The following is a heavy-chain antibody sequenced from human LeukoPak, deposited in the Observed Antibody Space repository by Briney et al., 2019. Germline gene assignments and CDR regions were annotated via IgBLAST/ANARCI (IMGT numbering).Heavy chain of an antibody. V-gene: IGHV4-4*07. CDR3: ARSISGSYQLSDAFDI. J-gene: IGHJ3*02. CDR1: GGSISSYY. Sequence: PSETLSLTCTVSGGSISSYYWSWIRQPAGKGLEWIGRIYTSGSTNYNPSLKSRVTMSVDTSKNQFSLKLSSVTAADTAVYYCARSISGSYQLSDAFDIWGQGTMVTVPS. CDR2: IYTSGST. D-gene: IGHD3-10*01.